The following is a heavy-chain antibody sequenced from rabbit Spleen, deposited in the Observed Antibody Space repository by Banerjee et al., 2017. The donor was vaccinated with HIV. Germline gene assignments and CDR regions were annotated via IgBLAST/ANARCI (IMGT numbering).Heavy chain of an antibody. D-gene: IGHD2-1*01. Sequence: QLKESGGGLVQPGGSLKLSCKASGFTLSSYYMNWVRQAPGKGLEWIGYIDPVFGITYYASWVNGRFSISRENAQNTLYLQLDSLTAADTATYFCLRDRANIGGDYGPYYFDLWGPGTLVTVS. V-gene: IGHV1S7*01. CDR1: GFTLSSYY. CDR3: LRDRANIGGDYGPYYFDL. J-gene: IGHJ4*01. CDR2: IDPVFGIT.